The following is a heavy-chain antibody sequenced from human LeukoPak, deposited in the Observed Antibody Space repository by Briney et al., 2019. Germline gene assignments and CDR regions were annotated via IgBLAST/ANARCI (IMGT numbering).Heavy chain of an antibody. CDR1: GFTFSSYG. CDR2: IWCDGSNK. CDR3: ARRALWFGELLYSDYYYYYGMDV. V-gene: IGHV3-33*01. Sequence: GGSLRLSCAASGFTFSSYGMRWVRQAPGKGLEWVAVIWCDGSNKYYADSVKGRFTISRDNSKNTLYLQMNSLRAEDTAVYYCARRALWFGELLYSDYYYYYGMDVWGKGTTVTVSS. D-gene: IGHD3-10*01. J-gene: IGHJ6*04.